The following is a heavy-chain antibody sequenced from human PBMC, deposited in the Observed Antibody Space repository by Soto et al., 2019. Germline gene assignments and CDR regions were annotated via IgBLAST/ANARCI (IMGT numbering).Heavy chain of an antibody. CDR3: TTGSVEGV. J-gene: IGHJ6*02. Sequence: GGXXXXXGSLRXXXAAXXFTITNAWMXWVRQAPGKGLEWVGRIKTKAEGGATDYAAPLKGRFTIXXDDSRNTLFLQVNSLKTEDTAVYYCTTGSVEGVWGQGATVTVSS. CDR2: IKTKAEGGAT. CDR1: XFTITNAW. D-gene: IGHD2-15*01. V-gene: IGHV3-15*07.